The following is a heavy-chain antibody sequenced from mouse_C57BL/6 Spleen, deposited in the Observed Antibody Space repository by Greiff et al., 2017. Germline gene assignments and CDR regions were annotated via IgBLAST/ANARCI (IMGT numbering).Heavy chain of an antibody. CDR1: GYTFTSYW. D-gene: IGHD1-1*01. Sequence: QVQLQQPGAELVKPGASVKMSCKASGYTFTSYWITWVKQRPGQGLEWIGDIYPGSGSTNYNEKFKSKATLTVDTSSSTAYMQLSSLTAEDSAVYDCERDNYGSSPYYYAMDYWGQGTSVTVSS. CDR3: ERDNYGSSPYYYAMDY. CDR2: IYPGSGST. J-gene: IGHJ4*01. V-gene: IGHV1-55*01.